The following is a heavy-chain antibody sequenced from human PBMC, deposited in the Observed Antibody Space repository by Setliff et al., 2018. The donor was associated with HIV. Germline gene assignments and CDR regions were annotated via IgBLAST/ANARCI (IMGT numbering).Heavy chain of an antibody. Sequence: LSLTCTVSGDSLSSYYWSWIRQSAGKGLEWIGRIYITGSTNYNPSLQSRVTMSVDTSKNQFSLKLTSVTAADTAVYFCARDAFHSGSYYNDYWGQGIRVTVSS. CDR1: GDSLSSYY. J-gene: IGHJ4*02. CDR2: IYITGST. CDR3: ARDAFHSGSYYNDY. V-gene: IGHV4-4*07. D-gene: IGHD3-10*01.